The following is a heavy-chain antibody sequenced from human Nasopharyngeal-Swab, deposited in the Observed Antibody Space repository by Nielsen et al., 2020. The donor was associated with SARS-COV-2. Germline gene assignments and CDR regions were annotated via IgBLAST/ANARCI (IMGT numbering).Heavy chain of an antibody. CDR1: GGSIDNYY. V-gene: IGHV4-4*07. CDR3: ARGNSFTMINNAFDV. CDR2: VHTTGGT. D-gene: IGHD3-22*01. J-gene: IGHJ3*01. Sequence: SETLSLTCTVSGGSIDNYYWTWIRQPAGKGPEWIGRVHTTGGTNYNPSLKSRVTMSVDTSQRQFSLSLSSVTAADTAVYYCARGNSFTMINNAFDVWGQGRMVTVSS.